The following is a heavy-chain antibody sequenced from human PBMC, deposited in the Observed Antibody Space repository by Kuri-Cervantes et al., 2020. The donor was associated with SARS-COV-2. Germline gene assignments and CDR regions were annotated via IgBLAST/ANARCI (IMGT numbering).Heavy chain of an antibody. CDR2: INPNSGGT. CDR1: GYTFTSYY. Sequence: ASVKVSCKASGYTFTSYYMHWVRQAPRQGLEWMGWINPNSGGTNYAQKFQGRVTMTRDTSISTAYMELSRLRSDDTAVYYCARDGEYYYDSSGYFNWFDPWGQGTLVTVSS. CDR3: ARDGEYYYDSSGYFNWFDP. J-gene: IGHJ5*02. D-gene: IGHD3-22*01. V-gene: IGHV1-2*02.